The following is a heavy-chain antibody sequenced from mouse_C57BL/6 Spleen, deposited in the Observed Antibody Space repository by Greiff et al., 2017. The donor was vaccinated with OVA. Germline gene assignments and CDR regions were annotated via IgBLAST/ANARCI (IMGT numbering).Heavy chain of an antibody. CDR3: ASWSWFAY. Sequence: VQLQQPGTELVKPGASVKLSCKASGYTFTSYWLHWVKQRTGQGLEWIGNINPSNGGTKQNEKFKSKATLTVYKSSSTAYMQLSSLTSEDSAVYYCASWSWFAYWGQGTLVTVSA. CDR1: GYTFTSYW. V-gene: IGHV1-53*01. J-gene: IGHJ3*01. CDR2: INPSNGGT.